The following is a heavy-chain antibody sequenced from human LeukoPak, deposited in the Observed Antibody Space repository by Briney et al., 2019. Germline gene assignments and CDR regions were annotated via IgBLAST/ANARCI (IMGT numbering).Heavy chain of an antibody. CDR1: GFTFGTYS. CDR2: ISSSSSYI. D-gene: IGHD3-3*01. CDR3: ARQYYDIWSGYYTADYYFDY. Sequence: PGGSLRLSCAASGFTFGTYSLSWVRQAPGKGLEWVSSISSSSSYIYYADSVKGRFTISRDNAKNSLYLELHSLRAEDTAVYYCARQYYDIWSGYYTADYYFDYWGQGTLVTVSS. V-gene: IGHV3-21*06. J-gene: IGHJ4*02.